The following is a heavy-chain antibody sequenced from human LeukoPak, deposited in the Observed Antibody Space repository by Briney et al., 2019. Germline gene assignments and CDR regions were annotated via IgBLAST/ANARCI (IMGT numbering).Heavy chain of an antibody. CDR2: INTNTGNP. CDR1: GYTFTSYA. CDR3: ARPYCSSTSCQYPLI. J-gene: IGHJ4*02. Sequence: ASVKVSCKASGYTFTSYAMNWVRQAPGQGPEWMGWINTNTGNPTYAQGFTGRFVFSLDTSVSTAYLQISSLKAEDTAVYYCARPYCSSTSCQYPLIWGQGTLVTVSS. V-gene: IGHV7-4-1*02. D-gene: IGHD2-2*01.